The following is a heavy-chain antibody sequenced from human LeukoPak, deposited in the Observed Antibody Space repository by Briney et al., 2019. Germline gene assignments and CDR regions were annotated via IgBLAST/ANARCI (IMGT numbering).Heavy chain of an antibody. CDR1: GFTFSSYA. J-gene: IGHJ4*02. CDR2: INWNGGST. CDR3: ARGLLAYYDSSGYYSNIDY. V-gene: IGHV3-20*04. D-gene: IGHD3-22*01. Sequence: GGSLRLSCAASGFTFSSYAMSWVRQAPGKGLEWVAGINWNGGSTGYADSVKGRFTISRDNAKNSLHLQMNSLRAEDTALYYCARGLLAYYDSSGYYSNIDYWGQGTLVTVSS.